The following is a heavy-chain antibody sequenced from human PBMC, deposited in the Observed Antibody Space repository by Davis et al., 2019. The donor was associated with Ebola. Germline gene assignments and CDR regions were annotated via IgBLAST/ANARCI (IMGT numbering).Heavy chain of an antibody. D-gene: IGHD4-17*01. CDR1: GFTVSSNY. CDR3: AKEAVTTDYYYYGMDV. Sequence: GGTLRLSCAASGFTVSSNYMSWVRQAPGKGLEWVSVIYNGGSTYYADSVKGRFTISRDNSKNTLYLQMNSLRAEDTAVYYCAKEAVTTDYYYYGMDVWGQGTTVTVSS. J-gene: IGHJ6*02. V-gene: IGHV3-53*05. CDR2: IYNGGST.